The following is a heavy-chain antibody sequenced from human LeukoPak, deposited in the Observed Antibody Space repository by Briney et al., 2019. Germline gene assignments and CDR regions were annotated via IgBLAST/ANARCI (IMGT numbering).Heavy chain of an antibody. Sequence: ASVKVSCKASGYTFTGYYMHWVRQAPGQGLEWMGWINPNSGGTNYAQKFQGRVTMTRDTSISTAYMELSRPRSDDTAVYYCARGIKITFGPPPAYWGQGTLVTVSS. D-gene: IGHD3-16*01. CDR1: GYTFTGYY. CDR3: ARGIKITFGPPPAY. CDR2: INPNSGGT. J-gene: IGHJ4*02. V-gene: IGHV1-2*02.